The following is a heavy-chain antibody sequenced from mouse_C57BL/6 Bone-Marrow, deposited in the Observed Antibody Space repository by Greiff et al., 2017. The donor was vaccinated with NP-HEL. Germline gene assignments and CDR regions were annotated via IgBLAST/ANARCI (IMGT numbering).Heavy chain of an antibody. CDR2: IDPETGGT. CDR3: TRRVLLDYCDY. V-gene: IGHV1-15*01. Sequence: VQLQQSGAELVRPGASVTLSCKASGYTFTDYEMHWVKQTPVHGLEWIGAIDPETGGTAYNQKFKGKAILTADKSSSTAYMELRSLTSEDSAVYYCTRRVLLDYCDYWGQGTTLTVSS. D-gene: IGHD2-10*02. J-gene: IGHJ2*01. CDR1: GYTFTDYE.